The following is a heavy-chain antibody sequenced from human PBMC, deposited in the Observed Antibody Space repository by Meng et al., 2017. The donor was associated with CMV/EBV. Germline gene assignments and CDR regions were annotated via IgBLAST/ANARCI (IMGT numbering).Heavy chain of an antibody. CDR2: RKNDGSEI. D-gene: IGHD4-11*01. Sequence: GGVFVQVRGYVRPSSSGIGFPSSNYSLGWVRQGPGKGLEWVANRKNDGSEIYYVVSVKGRFSIYRDNTENSLYLQKNNLRAEGTAVHYYRLGHYFQDWGQGTLVTVSS. V-gene: IGHV3-7*02. CDR3: RLGHYFQD. J-gene: IGHJ4*02. CDR1: GFPSSNYS.